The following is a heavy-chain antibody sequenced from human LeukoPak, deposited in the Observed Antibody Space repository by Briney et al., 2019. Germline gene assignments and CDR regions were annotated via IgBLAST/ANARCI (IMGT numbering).Heavy chain of an antibody. J-gene: IGHJ4*02. Sequence: ASVKVSCKASGYTFTNHYMHWVRQAPGQGLEWMGWMNPNSGNTGYAQKFQGRVTMTRNTSISTAYMELSSLRSEDTAVYYCARSLGYSSSWYGSWGQGTLVTVSS. D-gene: IGHD6-13*01. CDR2: MNPNSGNT. V-gene: IGHV1-8*02. CDR3: ARSLGYSSSWYGS. CDR1: GYTFTNHY.